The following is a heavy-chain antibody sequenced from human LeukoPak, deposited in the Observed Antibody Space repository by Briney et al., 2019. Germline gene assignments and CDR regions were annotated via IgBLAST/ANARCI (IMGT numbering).Heavy chain of an antibody. CDR3: ARGASGYSGYDYSNP. Sequence: SETLSLTCTVSGGSISSGSYYWSWIRQPAGKGLEWIGRIYASGSTNYNPSLKSRVTISVDTSKNQFSLKLSSVTAADTAVYYCARGASGYSGYDYSNPWGQGTLVTVSS. D-gene: IGHD5-12*01. CDR2: IYASGST. V-gene: IGHV4-61*02. CDR1: GGSISSGSYY. J-gene: IGHJ5*02.